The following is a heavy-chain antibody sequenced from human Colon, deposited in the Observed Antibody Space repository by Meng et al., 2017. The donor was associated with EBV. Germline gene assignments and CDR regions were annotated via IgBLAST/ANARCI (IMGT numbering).Heavy chain of an antibody. Sequence: EVQPVEVGGGFVPRGASLRLSCEASGYTFTTSAVHWVRQASGKGLEWVGRITTKASNYATAYVASVEGRFTVSRDDSTNTAYLRMNSLKTEDTAVYYCTNLDYWGQGILVTVSS. CDR3: TNLDY. CDR1: GYTFTTSA. V-gene: IGHV3-73*02. J-gene: IGHJ4*02. CDR2: ITTKASNYAT.